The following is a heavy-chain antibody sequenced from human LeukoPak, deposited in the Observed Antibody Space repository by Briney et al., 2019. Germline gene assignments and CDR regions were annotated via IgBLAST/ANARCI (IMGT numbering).Heavy chain of an antibody. CDR3: ARGLRYFDWLFRDNWFDP. J-gene: IGHJ5*02. CDR2: INHSGST. V-gene: IGHV4-34*01. D-gene: IGHD3-9*01. Sequence: SETLSLTCAVYGGSFGGYYWSWIRQPPGKGLEWIGEINHSGSTNYNPSLKSRVTISVDTSKNQFSLKLSSVTAADTAVYYCARGLRYFDWLFRDNWFDPWGQGTLVTVSS. CDR1: GGSFGGYY.